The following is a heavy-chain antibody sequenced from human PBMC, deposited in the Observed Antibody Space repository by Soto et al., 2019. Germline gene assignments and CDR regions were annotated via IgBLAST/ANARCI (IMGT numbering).Heavy chain of an antibody. J-gene: IGHJ4*02. D-gene: IGHD6-19*01. CDR3: ARYREPGIAVAGLDY. V-gene: IGHV1-69*01. Sequence: QVQLVQSGAEVKKPGSSVKVSCKASGGTFSSYAISWVRQAPGQGREWMGGIIPIFGTANYAQKFQGRVTITADESTSTAYMELSSLRSEDTAVYYCARYREPGIAVAGLDYWGQGTLVTVSS. CDR2: IIPIFGTA. CDR1: GGTFSSYA.